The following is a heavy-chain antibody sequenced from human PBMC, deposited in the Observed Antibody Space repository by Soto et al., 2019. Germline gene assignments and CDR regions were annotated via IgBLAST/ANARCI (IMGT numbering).Heavy chain of an antibody. D-gene: IGHD5-18*01. CDR2: IYYSGST. J-gene: IGHJ4*02. Sequence: SETLSLTCTVSGGSISSGGYYWSWIRQHPGKGLEWIGYIYYSGSTYYNPSLKSRVTISVDTSKNQFSLKLSSVTAADTAVYYCAGWGRGYSYGQDYWGQGTLVTVSS. V-gene: IGHV4-31*03. CDR3: AGWGRGYSYGQDY. CDR1: GGSISSGGYY.